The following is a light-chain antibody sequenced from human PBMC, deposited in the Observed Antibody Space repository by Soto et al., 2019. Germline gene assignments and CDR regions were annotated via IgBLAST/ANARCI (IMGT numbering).Light chain of an antibody. V-gene: IGLV2-14*01. CDR2: DVS. CDR3: SSYTSSSTLV. Sequence: QSVLTQPASVSESPGQSITISCTGTSSDVGGYNYVSWYQQYPGKAPKLMIYDVSYRPSGVSNRLSGSRSGNTASLTISGLRAADEADYYCSSYTSSSTLVFGTGTKVTVL. J-gene: IGLJ1*01. CDR1: SSDVGGYNY.